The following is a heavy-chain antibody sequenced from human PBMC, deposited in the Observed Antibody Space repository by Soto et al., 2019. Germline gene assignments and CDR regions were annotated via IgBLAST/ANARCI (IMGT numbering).Heavy chain of an antibody. CDR1: GFTFSSND. D-gene: IGHD3-10*01. V-gene: IGHV3-53*01. CDR3: ARGDPPLWFGE. CDR2: IYSGGST. J-gene: IGHJ6*02. Sequence: EVQLVESGGGLIQPGGSLRLSCAASGFTFSSNDMNWVRQAPGKGLEWVSLIYSGGSTYYADSVKGRFTISRDNSKNTLYLQMSSLRAEDTAVYYCARGDPPLWFGEGGQGTTVTVSS.